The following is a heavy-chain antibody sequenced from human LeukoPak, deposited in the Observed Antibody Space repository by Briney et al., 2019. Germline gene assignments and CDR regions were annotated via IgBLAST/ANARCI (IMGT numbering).Heavy chain of an antibody. J-gene: IGHJ4*02. CDR1: GFTFSSYG. Sequence: GGSLRLSCAASGFTFSSYGMHWVRQAPGKGLEWVAFIRYDGSNKYYADSVKGRFTISRDNSKNTLYLQMNSLRAEDTAVYYCAKEMYSGSHPNFDYWGQGTLVTVSS. D-gene: IGHD1-26*01. V-gene: IGHV3-30*02. CDR3: AKEMYSGSHPNFDY. CDR2: IRYDGSNK.